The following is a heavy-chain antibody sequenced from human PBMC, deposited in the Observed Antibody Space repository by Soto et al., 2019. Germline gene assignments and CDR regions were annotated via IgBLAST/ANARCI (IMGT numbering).Heavy chain of an antibody. V-gene: IGHV4-39*01. CDR3: ARQIAAAGSKWFDY. D-gene: IGHD6-13*01. CDR2: IYYSGST. Sequence: SETLSLTCTVSGGSISSSSYYWGWIRQPPGKGLEWIGSIYYSGSTYYNPSLKSRVTISVDTSKNQFSLKLSSVTAADTAVYYCARQIAAAGSKWFDYWGQGTLVTVS. J-gene: IGHJ4*02. CDR1: GGSISSSSYY.